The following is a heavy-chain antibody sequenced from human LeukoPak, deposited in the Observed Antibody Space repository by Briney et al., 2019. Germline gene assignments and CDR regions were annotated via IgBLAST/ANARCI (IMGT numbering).Heavy chain of an antibody. Sequence: SEILSLTCTVSGGSISSYYWSWIRQPPGKGLEWIGYIYTSGSTNYNPSLKSRVTISVDTSKNQFSLKLSSVTAADTAVYYCARRGGSSWYNNWFDPWGQGTLVTVSS. D-gene: IGHD6-13*01. CDR2: IYTSGST. V-gene: IGHV4-4*09. CDR1: GGSISSYY. J-gene: IGHJ5*02. CDR3: ARRGGSSWYNNWFDP.